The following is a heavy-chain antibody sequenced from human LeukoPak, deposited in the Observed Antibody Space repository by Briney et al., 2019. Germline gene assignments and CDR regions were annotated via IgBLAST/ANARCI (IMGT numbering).Heavy chain of an antibody. J-gene: IGHJ4*02. CDR3: AREDRGSSWYGGNDY. V-gene: IGHV1-18*01. D-gene: IGHD6-13*01. CDR1: GYTFTSYG. Sequence: ASVKVSCEASGYTFTSYGISWVRQAPGQGLEWMGWISAYNGNTNYAQKLQGRVTMTTDTSTSTAYMELRSLRSDDTAVYYCAREDRGSSWYGGNDYWGQGTLVTVSS. CDR2: ISAYNGNT.